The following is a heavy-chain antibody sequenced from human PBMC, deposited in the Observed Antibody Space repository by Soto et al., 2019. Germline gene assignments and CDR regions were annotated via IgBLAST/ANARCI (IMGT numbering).Heavy chain of an antibody. V-gene: IGHV1-46*03. CDR1: GYTFTSYY. J-gene: IGHJ6*03. Sequence: QVQLVQSGAEVKKPGASVKVSCKASGYTFTSYYMHWVRQAPGQGLEWMGIINPSGGSTSYAQKFQGRVTMTRDTSTSTVDMELSSLRSEDTAVYYCARGGLGYCSGGSCQPYYYYMDVWGKGTTVTVSS. D-gene: IGHD2-15*01. CDR3: ARGGLGYCSGGSCQPYYYYMDV. CDR2: INPSGGST.